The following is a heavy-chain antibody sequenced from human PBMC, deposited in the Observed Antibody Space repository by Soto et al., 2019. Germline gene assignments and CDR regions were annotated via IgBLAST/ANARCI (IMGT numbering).Heavy chain of an antibody. CDR1: GFTFSSYA. CDR3: AKANAVEMATYFDY. J-gene: IGHJ4*02. D-gene: IGHD2-8*01. Sequence: VGSLRLSCAASGFTFSSYAMHWVRQAPGKGLEWVAVISYDGSNKYYADSVKGRFTISRDNSKNTLYLQMNSLRAEDTAVYYCAKANAVEMATYFDYWGQGTLVTVSS. V-gene: IGHV3-30-3*01. CDR2: ISYDGSNK.